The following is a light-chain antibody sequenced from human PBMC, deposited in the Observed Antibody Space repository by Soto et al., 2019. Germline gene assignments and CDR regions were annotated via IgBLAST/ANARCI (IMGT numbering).Light chain of an antibody. CDR1: QSVSSK. CDR3: HQYNHWLTWT. CDR2: SAS. V-gene: IGKV3-15*01. J-gene: IGKJ1*01. Sequence: IVLTQSPATLSLSPRQRATLSCRASQSVSSKLAWYQQRPGQAPRLLIYSASTRATGIPARFSGSGSGTEFTLTISSLQSEDFAVYYCHQYNHWLTWTFGQGTKVDIK.